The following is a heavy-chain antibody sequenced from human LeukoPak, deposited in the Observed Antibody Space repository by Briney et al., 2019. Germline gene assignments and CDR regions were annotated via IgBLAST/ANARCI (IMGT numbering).Heavy chain of an antibody. J-gene: IGHJ4*02. CDR3: AISSRDGIIFDY. D-gene: IGHD5-24*01. Sequence: SETLSLTCTVSGGSISSYYWSWIRQPPGKGLEWIGYIYYIGNTNYNPSLKSRVIISVDTSKNQFSLKLNSVTAADTAVYYCAISSRDGIIFDYWGQGTLVTVSS. V-gene: IGHV4-59*01. CDR1: GGSISSYY. CDR2: IYYIGNT.